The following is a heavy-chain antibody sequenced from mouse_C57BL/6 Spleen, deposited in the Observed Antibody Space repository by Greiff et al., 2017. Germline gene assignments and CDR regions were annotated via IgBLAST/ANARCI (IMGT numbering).Heavy chain of an antibody. J-gene: IGHJ1*03. CDR2: IWSGGST. D-gene: IGHD1-1*01. V-gene: IGHV2-2*01. Sequence: QVQLQQSGPGLVQPSQSLSITCTVSGFSLTSYGVHWVRQSPGKGLEWLGVIWSGGSTDYNAAFISRRSISKDNSKSQVFFKMNSLQADDTAIYYCARDYYGSSYGVWGTGTTVTVSS. CDR3: ARDYYGSSYGV. CDR1: GFSLTSYG.